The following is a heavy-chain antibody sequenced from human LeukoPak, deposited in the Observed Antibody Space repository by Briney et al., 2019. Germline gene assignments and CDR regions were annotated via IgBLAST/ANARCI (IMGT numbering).Heavy chain of an antibody. V-gene: IGHV4-59*01. D-gene: IGHD3-22*01. CDR1: GGSISSYY. CDR2: IYYSGST. Sequence: RTSETLSLTCTVSGGSISSYYWSWIRQPPGKGLEWIGYIYYSGSTNYNPSLKSRVTISVDTSKNQFSLKLSSVTAADTAVYFCVRGAYYYDSNYWGQGTLVTVSS. J-gene: IGHJ4*02. CDR3: VRGAYYYDSNY.